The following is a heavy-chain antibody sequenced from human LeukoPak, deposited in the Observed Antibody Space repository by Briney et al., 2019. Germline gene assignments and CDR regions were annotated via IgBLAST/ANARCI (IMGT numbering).Heavy chain of an antibody. D-gene: IGHD4-17*01. Sequence: SETLSLTCAVYGGSFSAYYWSWIRQPPGKGLEWIGEINDNGSTNYSPSLKSRITISVDTSKNQFSLKLSSVTAADTAVYYCARGGDRDDYAAHEYYFDYWGQGTLVTVSS. CDR2: INDNGST. CDR3: ARGGDRDDYAAHEYYFDY. CDR1: GGSFSAYY. J-gene: IGHJ4*02. V-gene: IGHV4-34*01.